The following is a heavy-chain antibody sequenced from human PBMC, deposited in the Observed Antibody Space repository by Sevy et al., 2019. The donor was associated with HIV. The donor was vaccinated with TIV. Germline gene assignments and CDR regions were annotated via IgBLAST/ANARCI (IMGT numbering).Heavy chain of an antibody. V-gene: IGHV3-9*01. CDR1: GFTFDDYA. CDR2: ISWNSGSI. J-gene: IGHJ6*02. D-gene: IGHD2-2*01. Sequence: GGCLRLSCAASGFTFDDYAMHWVRQAPGKGLEWVSGISWNSGSIGYADSVKGRFTISRDNAKNSLYLQMNSLRAEDTALYYCAKDLFGRVPAANAHLYYYYYGMDVWGQGTPVTVSS. CDR3: AKDLFGRVPAANAHLYYYYYGMDV.